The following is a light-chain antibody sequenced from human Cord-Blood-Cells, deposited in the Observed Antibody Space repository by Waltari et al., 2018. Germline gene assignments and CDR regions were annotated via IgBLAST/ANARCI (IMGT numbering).Light chain of an antibody. J-gene: IGKJ3*01. CDR1: QSVSSY. CDR3: QQRSNWPPL. CDR2: DAS. Sequence: EIVLTQSPATLSLSPGERATLSCRASQSVSSYLAWYQQKPGQAPRLLIYDASNRATGIPARFSVIGSGTYFTLAISSLEPEDFAFYCCQQRSNWPPLFGPGTKVDIK. V-gene: IGKV3-11*01.